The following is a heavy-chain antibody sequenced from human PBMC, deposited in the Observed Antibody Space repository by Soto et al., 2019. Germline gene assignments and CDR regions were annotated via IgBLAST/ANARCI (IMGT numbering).Heavy chain of an antibody. D-gene: IGHD6-13*01. Sequence: GGSLRLSCAASGFTFSSYGMHWVRQAPGKGLEWVAVIWYDGSNKYYADSVKGRFTISRDNSKNTLYLQMNSLRAEDTAVYYCARDAGVYYFDYWGQGALVTVSS. CDR1: GFTFSSYG. CDR2: IWYDGSNK. J-gene: IGHJ4*02. V-gene: IGHV3-33*01. CDR3: ARDAGVYYFDY.